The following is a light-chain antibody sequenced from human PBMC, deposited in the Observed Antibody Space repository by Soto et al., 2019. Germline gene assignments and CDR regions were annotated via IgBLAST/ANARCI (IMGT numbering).Light chain of an antibody. CDR3: ASWDSSLNALV. CDR1: SSNIGSNY. V-gene: IGLV1-51*01. J-gene: IGLJ2*01. CDR2: DNN. Sequence: QSALTQPPSVSAAPGQKVIISCSGSSSNIGSNYVSWYQQLPATAPKLLIFDNNRRPSDIPDRFSGSKSAASATLAITGLQTGDEADYYCASWDSSLNALVFGGGTKLTVL.